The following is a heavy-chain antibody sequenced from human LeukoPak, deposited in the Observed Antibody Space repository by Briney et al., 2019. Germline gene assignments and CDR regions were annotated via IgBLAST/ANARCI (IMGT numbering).Heavy chain of an antibody. J-gene: IGHJ4*02. V-gene: IGHV3-49*04. CDR3: TRDLSGYAKPIDN. CDR2: IRSKTYGGTT. Sequence: TGGSLRLSCIASGFTFADYAMSWVRQAPGKGLEWVGFIRSKTYGGTTEYAASVKGRFIISRDDSKSIAHLQMNSLKTEDTAMYYCTRDLSGYAKPIDNWGQGTLVIVSS. D-gene: IGHD5-12*01. CDR1: GFTFADYA.